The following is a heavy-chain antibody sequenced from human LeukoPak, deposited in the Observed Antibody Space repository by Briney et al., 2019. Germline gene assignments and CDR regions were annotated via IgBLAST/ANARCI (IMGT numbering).Heavy chain of an antibody. D-gene: IGHD4-23*01. V-gene: IGHV3-7*01. CDR2: IKQDGSEK. J-gene: IGHJ5*02. CDR3: AKDSLLTVVSPVAAS. Sequence: PGGSLRLSCAASGFTFTTYWMSWVRQAPGKGLEWVANIKQDGSEKYYVDSVKGRFAISRANAKNSLFLQMNALSVEDTAVYYCAKDSLLTVVSPVAASWGQGIQVTVSS. CDR1: GFTFTTYW.